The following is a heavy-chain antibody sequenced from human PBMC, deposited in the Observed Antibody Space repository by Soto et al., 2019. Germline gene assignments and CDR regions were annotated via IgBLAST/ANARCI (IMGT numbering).Heavy chain of an antibody. D-gene: IGHD2-15*01. J-gene: IGHJ4*02. CDR2: ISSSSSYI. CDR3: ARGRYWSGGGCVYYFAY. CDR1: GFTFSSHT. V-gene: IGHV3-21*01. Sequence: EVQLVESGGGLVKPGGSLRLSCAASGFTFSSHTMNWVRQAPGKGLEWVSSISSSSSYIYYADSVKGRFIISRDDARSSLELQMNSLGAEDTAVYFCARGRYWSGGGCVYYFAYWGQGTLVTVSS.